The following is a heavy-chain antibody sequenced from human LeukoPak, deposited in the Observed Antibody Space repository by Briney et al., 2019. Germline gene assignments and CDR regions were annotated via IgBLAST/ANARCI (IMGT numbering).Heavy chain of an antibody. CDR1: GGSISSYY. Sequence: PSETLSLTCTVSGGSISSYYWSWIRQPAGKILEWIGRIYTSGSTNYNPSLKSRVTMSIDTSKNQFSLKLSSVTAADTAVYYCARGGLGYSYGYPLDYWGQGTLVTVSS. CDR2: IYTSGST. D-gene: IGHD5-18*01. CDR3: ARGGLGYSYGYPLDY. V-gene: IGHV4-4*07. J-gene: IGHJ4*02.